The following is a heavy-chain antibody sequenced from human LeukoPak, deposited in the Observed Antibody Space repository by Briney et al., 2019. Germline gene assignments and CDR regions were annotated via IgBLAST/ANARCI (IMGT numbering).Heavy chain of an antibody. J-gene: IGHJ3*01. V-gene: IGHV4-4*09. CDR3: ARLSAAVHLGAFDL. D-gene: IGHD3-3*01. CDR1: GVSISPYY. CDR2: IHTSGSN. Sequence: PSETLSLTCAVSGVSISPYYWGWIRQPPGKGLEWIGYIHTSGSNNQYPSLKSRVTISVDKSKNHFSLRLTSVTAADTAVYYCARLSAAVHLGAFDLWGQGTMVTVSS.